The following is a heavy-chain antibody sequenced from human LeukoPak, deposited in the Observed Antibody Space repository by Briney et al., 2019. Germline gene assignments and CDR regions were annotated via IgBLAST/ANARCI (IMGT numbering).Heavy chain of an antibody. CDR2: IYYSGST. CDR1: GGSISSYY. Sequence: SETLSLTCTVSGGSISSYYWSCIRQPPGKGLEWIGYIYYSGSTNYNPSLKSRVTISVDTSKNQFSLKLSSVTAADTAVYYCASVGLGGYCSSTSCYNFDYWGQGTLVTVSS. J-gene: IGHJ4*02. CDR3: ASVGLGGYCSSTSCYNFDY. V-gene: IGHV4-59*08. D-gene: IGHD2-2*02.